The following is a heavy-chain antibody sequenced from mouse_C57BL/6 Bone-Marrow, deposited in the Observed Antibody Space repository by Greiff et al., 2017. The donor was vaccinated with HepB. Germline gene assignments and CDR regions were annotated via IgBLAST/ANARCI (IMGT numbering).Heavy chain of an antibody. V-gene: IGHV1-81*01. CDR2: IYPRSGNT. J-gene: IGHJ3*01. Sequence: QVQLKESGAELARPGASVKLSCKASGYTFTSYGISWVKQRTGQGLEWIGEIYPRSGNTYYNEKFKGKATLTADKSSSTAYMELRSLTSEDSAVYFCARREGWLLLWFAYWGQGTLVTVSA. CDR1: GYTFTSYG. D-gene: IGHD2-3*01. CDR3: ARREGWLLLWFAY.